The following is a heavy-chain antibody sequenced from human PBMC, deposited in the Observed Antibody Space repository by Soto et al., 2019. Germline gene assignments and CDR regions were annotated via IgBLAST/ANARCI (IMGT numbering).Heavy chain of an antibody. Sequence: SETLSLTCTVSGASISSYYWSWIRQPPGKGLEWIGYIYYSGSTNYNPSLKSRVTMSVDTSKNQFSLKLSSVTAADTAVYYCARVGGLWFGELLEGYYFDYWGQGTLVTVSS. V-gene: IGHV4-59*01. D-gene: IGHD3-10*01. CDR2: IYYSGST. J-gene: IGHJ4*02. CDR1: GASISSYY. CDR3: ARVGGLWFGELLEGYYFDY.